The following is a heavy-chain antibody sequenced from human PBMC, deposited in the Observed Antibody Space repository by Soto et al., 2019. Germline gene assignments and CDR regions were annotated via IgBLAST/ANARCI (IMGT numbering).Heavy chain of an antibody. V-gene: IGHV4-39*01. CDR2: IYYSGSS. CDR1: GGSITSSEYY. J-gene: IGHJ4*02. Sequence: SETLSLTCTVSGGSITSSEYYWAWIRQPPGKGLQFVGTIYYSGSSYSNPSLKSRLSMSVDTSKNQFSLTMKSVTAADTGVYYCASHPLIWSYADSWGQVVLVTTSS. D-gene: IGHD1-26*01. CDR3: ASHPLIWSYADS.